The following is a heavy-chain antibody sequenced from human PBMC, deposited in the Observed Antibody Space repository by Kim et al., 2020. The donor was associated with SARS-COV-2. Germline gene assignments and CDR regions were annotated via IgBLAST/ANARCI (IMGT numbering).Heavy chain of an antibody. J-gene: IGHJ6*02. CDR1: GLTFSSYS. V-gene: IGHV3-48*02. D-gene: IGHD1-1*01. Sequence: GCSLRLSCAASGLTFSSYSMNWVRQAPGKGLEWVSDIDSSGFSTYYADSVKGRFTISRDNAKNSLYLQMNSLRDEDTAVYYCARTTGTTTYYYAMHVWG. CDR3: ARTTGTTTYYYAMHV. CDR2: IDSSGFST.